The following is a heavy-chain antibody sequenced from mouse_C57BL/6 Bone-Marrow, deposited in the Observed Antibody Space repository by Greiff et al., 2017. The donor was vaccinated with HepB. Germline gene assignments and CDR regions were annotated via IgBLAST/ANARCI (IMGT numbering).Heavy chain of an antibody. CDR1: GYTFTDYY. CDR2: INPNNGGT. J-gene: IGHJ4*01. D-gene: IGHD1-1*01. Sequence: EVKLQQSGPELVKPGASVKISCKASGYTFTDYYMNWVKQSHGKSLEWIGDINPNNGGTSYNQKFKGKATLTVDKSSSTAYMELRSLTSEDSAVYYCAREGGNYYGSIYAMDYWGQGTSVTVSS. CDR3: AREGGNYYGSIYAMDY. V-gene: IGHV1-26*01.